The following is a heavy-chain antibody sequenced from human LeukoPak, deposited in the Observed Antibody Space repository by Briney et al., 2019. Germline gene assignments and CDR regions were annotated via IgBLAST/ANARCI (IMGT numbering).Heavy chain of an antibody. CDR1: GYTFTSYG. CDR3: ARGRYGYCSGGSCYSGHDY. V-gene: IGHV1-18*01. CDR2: ISAYNGNT. Sequence: ASVKVSCKAPGYTFTSYGISWVRQAPGQGLEWMGWISAYNGNTNYAQKFQGRVTMTRDTSISTAYMELSRLRSDDTAVYYCARGRYGYCSGGSCYSGHDYWGQGTLVTVSS. D-gene: IGHD2-15*01. J-gene: IGHJ4*02.